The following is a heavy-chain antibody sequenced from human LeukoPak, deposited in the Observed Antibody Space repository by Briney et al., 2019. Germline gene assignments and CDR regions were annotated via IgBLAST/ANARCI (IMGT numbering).Heavy chain of an antibody. Sequence: SETLSLTCTVSGGSISSYYWSWIRQPPGKGLEWIGYIYYSGSTNYNPSLKSRVTISVDTSKNQFSLKLSSVTAADTAVYYCARVGATGWNWFDPWGQGTLVTVSS. CDR3: ARVGATGWNWFDP. CDR1: GGSISSYY. J-gene: IGHJ5*02. CDR2: IYYSGST. D-gene: IGHD1-26*01. V-gene: IGHV4-59*01.